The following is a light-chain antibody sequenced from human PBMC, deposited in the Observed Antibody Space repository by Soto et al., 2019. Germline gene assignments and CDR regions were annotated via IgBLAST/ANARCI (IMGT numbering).Light chain of an antibody. CDR1: QSVSSN. CDR3: QQYNNWPRT. CDR2: GAS. Sequence: EIVRTQSPSTLSLSAGERATLSCRASQSVSSNLAWYQQKPGQAPRLLIYGASTRATGIPARFSGSGSGTEFTLTISSLKSEDFEVYYCQQYNNWPRTFGQGTKVDIK. V-gene: IGKV3-15*01. J-gene: IGKJ1*01.